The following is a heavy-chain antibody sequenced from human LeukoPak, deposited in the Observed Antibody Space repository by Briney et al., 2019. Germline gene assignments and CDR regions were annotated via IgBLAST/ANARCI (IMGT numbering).Heavy chain of an antibody. CDR2: ISGSGGST. D-gene: IGHD5-18*01. CDR3: ANHSGLVRSYGYTDH. Sequence: GGSLRLSCAASGFTFSSYAMSWVRQAPGKGLEWVSAISGSGGSTYYADSVKGRFTISRDNSKNTLYLQMNSLRAEDTAVYYCANHSGLVRSYGYTDHWGQGTLVTVSS. CDR1: GFTFSSYA. V-gene: IGHV3-23*01. J-gene: IGHJ4*02.